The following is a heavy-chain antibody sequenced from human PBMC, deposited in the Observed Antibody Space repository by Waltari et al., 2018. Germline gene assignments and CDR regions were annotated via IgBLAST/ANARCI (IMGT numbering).Heavy chain of an antibody. CDR3: ANYGQLPSNGDY. CDR1: GFPFGNYY. Sequence: EVRLLESGGALVQPGGSLRLSCAASGFPFGNYYMIWVRQAPGGGLEGVSTISGPAHETVYADSVKGRFTISRDNSKTTLYLQMNSLRVEDTAMYYCANYGQLPSNGDYWGQGTLVTVSS. J-gene: IGHJ4*02. D-gene: IGHD1-1*01. CDR2: ISGPAHET. V-gene: IGHV3-23*01.